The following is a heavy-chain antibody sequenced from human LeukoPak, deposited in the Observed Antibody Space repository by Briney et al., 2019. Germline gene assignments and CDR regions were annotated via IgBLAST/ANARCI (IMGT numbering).Heavy chain of an antibody. Sequence: SETLSLTCSVSGGSISSTTNYWGWVRQPPGKGLEWIGTVTYSGNTYYNPSVNSRPTISVDTSRNQFSLKLSSVTAADTAVYYCARHGDGANTFVYWGEGTLVTVSS. CDR3: ARHGDGANTFVY. CDR1: GGSISSTTNY. D-gene: IGHD3-10*01. J-gene: IGHJ4*01. V-gene: IGHV4-39*01. CDR2: VTYSGNT.